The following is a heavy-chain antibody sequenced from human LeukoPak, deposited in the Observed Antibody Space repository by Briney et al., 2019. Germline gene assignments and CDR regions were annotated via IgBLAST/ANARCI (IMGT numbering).Heavy chain of an antibody. J-gene: IGHJ4*02. CDR2: ISAYNNNT. V-gene: IGHV1-18*01. Sequence: ASVKVSCKTSGYTFTAYGISWVRQAPGQGLQWMGWISAYNNNTNYAQTLQDRLTMTTDTSTSTAYMELRSLRSDDTAVYYCARDLDSSEGVSFDYWGQGTLVTVSS. CDR3: ARDLDSSEGVSFDY. CDR1: GYTFTAYG. D-gene: IGHD6-6*01.